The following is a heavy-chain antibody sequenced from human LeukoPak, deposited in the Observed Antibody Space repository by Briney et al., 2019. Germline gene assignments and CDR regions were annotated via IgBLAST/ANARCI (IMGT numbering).Heavy chain of an antibody. V-gene: IGHV4-30-4*01. Sequence: SETLSLTCTVSGGSISSGDYYWSWIRQPPGKGLEWIGYIYYSGSTYYNPSLKSRVTISVDTSKNQFSLKLSPVTAADTAVYYCARYYGSGTPWFDPWGQGTLITVSS. CDR3: ARYYGSGTPWFDP. J-gene: IGHJ5*02. CDR2: IYYSGST. CDR1: GGSISSGDYY. D-gene: IGHD3-10*01.